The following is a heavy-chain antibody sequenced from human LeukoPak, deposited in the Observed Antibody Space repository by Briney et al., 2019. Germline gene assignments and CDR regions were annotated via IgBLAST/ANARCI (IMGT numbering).Heavy chain of an antibody. D-gene: IGHD3-16*02. V-gene: IGHV1-2*02. J-gene: IGHJ4*02. Sequence: ASVKVSCKASGYTFTGYYMHWVRQAPGQGLEWMGWINPNSGGTNYAQKFQGRVTMTRDTSISTAYMELSRLRSDDTAMYFCARHFGDLSTLDSWGQGTLVTVSS. CDR2: INPNSGGT. CDR3: ARHFGDLSTLDS. CDR1: GYTFTGYY.